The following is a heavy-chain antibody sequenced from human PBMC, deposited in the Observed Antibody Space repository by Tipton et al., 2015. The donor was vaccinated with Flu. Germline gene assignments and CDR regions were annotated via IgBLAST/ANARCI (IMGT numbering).Heavy chain of an antibody. CDR1: GFTLSSHA. D-gene: IGHD5-18*01. CDR2: ISYDGSKK. J-gene: IGHJ4*02. CDR3: ARDTRIPEAADPTAIDS. Sequence: SLRLSCVGSGFTLSSHAMHWVRQAPGKGLDWVAIISYDGSKKYYADSVEGRFTISRDNSKNTLYLQMNSLRLEDTAVYYCARDTRIPEAADPTAIDSWGQGTLVTASS. V-gene: IGHV3-30*04.